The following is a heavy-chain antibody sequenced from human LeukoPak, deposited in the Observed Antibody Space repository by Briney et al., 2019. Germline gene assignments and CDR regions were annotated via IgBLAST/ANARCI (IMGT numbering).Heavy chain of an antibody. V-gene: IGHV3-53*01. Sequence: GGSLRLSCAISGFTVSSEYMTSVRQAPGKGLEWVAVIYSGATTYYADSVQGRFTISGDNSKNTLYLQINSLRASDTAVYYCARDTDSSGLYRGFDYWGQGTLVTVSS. CDR2: IYSGATT. CDR3: ARDTDSSGLYRGFDY. CDR1: GFTVSSEY. D-gene: IGHD6-19*01. J-gene: IGHJ4*02.